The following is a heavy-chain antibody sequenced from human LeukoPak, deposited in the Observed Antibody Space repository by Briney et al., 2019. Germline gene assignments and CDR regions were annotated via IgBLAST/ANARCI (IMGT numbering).Heavy chain of an antibody. J-gene: IGHJ4*02. CDR3: ASERGYHAN. Sequence: SETLSLTCTISGGSIRSSSYYWGWIRQPPGKGLEWIGSIYYSGSTNYNPSLKSRVTISVDTSKNQFSLKLSSVTAADTAVYYCASERGYHANWGQGTLVTVSS. CDR1: GGSIRSSSYY. D-gene: IGHD5-12*01. V-gene: IGHV4-39*07. CDR2: IYYSGST.